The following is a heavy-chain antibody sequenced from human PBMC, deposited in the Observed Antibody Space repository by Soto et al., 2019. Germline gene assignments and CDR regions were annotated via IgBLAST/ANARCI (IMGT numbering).Heavy chain of an antibody. Sequence: ASVKVSCKASGYTFTSYYIHWVRQAPGQGLEWVAMINPGGGRTKNAQMFQGRVTLTRDTSAGTVDMELSSLTSDDTAVYYCARGPSCGGDCYLFDYWGQGSRVTVSS. V-gene: IGHV1-46*01. J-gene: IGHJ4*02. CDR3: ARGPSCGGDCYLFDY. CDR2: INPGGGRT. CDR1: GYTFTSYY. D-gene: IGHD2-21*02.